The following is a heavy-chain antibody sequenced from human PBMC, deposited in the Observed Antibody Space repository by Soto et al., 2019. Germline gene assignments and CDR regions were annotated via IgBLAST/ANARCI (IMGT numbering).Heavy chain of an antibody. J-gene: IGHJ3*02. D-gene: IGHD1-1*01. Sequence: QLVESGGGLVQPGGSLRLSCAASGFTFSSHWMTWVRQAPGKGLEWVANIRQDGREEHYLDSVKGRFTLSRDNAKNSLYLQMNGLIVEDTAVYYCAKSEGYSFDIRGQGTLVTVSS. CDR2: IRQDGREE. CDR1: GFTFSSHW. CDR3: AKSEGYSFDI. V-gene: IGHV3-7*01.